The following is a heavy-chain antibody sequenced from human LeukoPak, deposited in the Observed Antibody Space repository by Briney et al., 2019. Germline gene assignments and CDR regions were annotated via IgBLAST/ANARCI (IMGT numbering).Heavy chain of an antibody. V-gene: IGHV4-39*07. CDR3: ARFNSGSYQHYFDY. D-gene: IGHD1-26*01. Sequence: SETLSLTCTVSGGSISSSSYYWGWIRQPPGKGLEWIGTIYYSGSTYYNPSLKSRVTISVETSKNQFSLKLSSVTAADTAVYYCARFNSGSYQHYFDYWGQGTLVTVSS. J-gene: IGHJ4*02. CDR2: IYYSGST. CDR1: GGSISSSSYY.